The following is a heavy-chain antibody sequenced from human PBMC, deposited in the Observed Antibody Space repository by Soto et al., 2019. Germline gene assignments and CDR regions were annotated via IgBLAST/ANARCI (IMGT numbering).Heavy chain of an antibody. Sequence: EVQLSESGGGLAQPGGSLRLSCAASGFTFSSYAMSWVRQAPGKGLEWVSGIGGGGGNTYYADFVKGRFTISRDNSKNTLYLQMNSLRAEDTAIYDCARTITGYFWAGAYWGQGTLVTVSS. V-gene: IGHV3-23*01. CDR1: GFTFSSYA. D-gene: IGHD1-1*01. J-gene: IGHJ4*02. CDR3: ARTITGYFWAGAY. CDR2: IGGGGGNT.